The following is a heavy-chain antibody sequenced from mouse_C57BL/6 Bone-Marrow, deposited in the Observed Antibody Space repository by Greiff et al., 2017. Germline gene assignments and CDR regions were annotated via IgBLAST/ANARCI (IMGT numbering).Heavy chain of an antibody. CDR3: ARSKDGYDGDY. J-gene: IGHJ2*01. Sequence: EVQLLESGPVLVKPGASVKMSCKASGYTFTDYYMNWVKQSHGKSLEWIGVINPYNGGTSYNQKFKGKATLTVDKSSSTAYMELNSLTSEDSAVYYCARSKDGYDGDYWGQGTTLTVSS. CDR2: INPYNGGT. D-gene: IGHD2-2*01. CDR1: GYTFTDYY. V-gene: IGHV1-19*01.